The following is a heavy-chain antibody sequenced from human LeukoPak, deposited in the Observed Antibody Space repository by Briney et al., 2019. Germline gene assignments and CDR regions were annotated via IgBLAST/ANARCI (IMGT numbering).Heavy chain of an antibody. V-gene: IGHV3-53*01. D-gene: IGHD4/OR15-4a*01. J-gene: IGHJ4*02. Sequence: PGGSLRLSCTASGFTFSGAWMTWVRQAPGKGLEWVSFIYSDNTHYSDSVKGRFTISRDNSKNTLYLQMNSLRAEDTAVYYCARRVGAYSHPYDYWGQGTLVTVSS. CDR2: IYSDNT. CDR3: ARRVGAYSHPYDY. CDR1: GFTFSGAW.